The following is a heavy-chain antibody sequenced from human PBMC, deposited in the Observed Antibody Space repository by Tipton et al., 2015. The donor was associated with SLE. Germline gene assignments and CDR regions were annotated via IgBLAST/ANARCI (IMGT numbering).Heavy chain of an antibody. CDR1: GFTFSSYG. CDR2: IRYDGSNK. CDR3: AKGEDIVLMVYAGFDY. Sequence: SLRLSCAASGFTFSSYGMHWVRQAPGKGLEWVAFIRYDGSNKYYADSVKGRFTISRDNSKNTLYLQMNSLRAEDTAVYYCAKGEDIVLMVYAGFDYWGQGTLVTVSS. J-gene: IGHJ4*02. D-gene: IGHD2-8*01. V-gene: IGHV3-30*02.